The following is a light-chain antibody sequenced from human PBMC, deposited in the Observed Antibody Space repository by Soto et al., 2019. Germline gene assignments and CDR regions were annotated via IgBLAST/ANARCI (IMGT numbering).Light chain of an antibody. CDR1: QTISSW. Sequence: DIQMTQSPSALSGSVGDRVTITGRASQTISSWLAWYQQTPGKAPKILVYDATSLESGLSSRFSGGGYATDFTLSINHLQPDDFATYYCQQYNRLITFGQGTRLEIK. CDR3: QQYNRLIT. J-gene: IGKJ5*01. CDR2: DAT. V-gene: IGKV1-5*01.